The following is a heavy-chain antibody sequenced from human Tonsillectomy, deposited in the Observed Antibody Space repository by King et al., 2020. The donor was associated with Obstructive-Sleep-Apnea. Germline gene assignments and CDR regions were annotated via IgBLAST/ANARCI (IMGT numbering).Heavy chain of an antibody. CDR2: INHSGST. Sequence: VQLQQWGAGLLKPSETLSLTCAVYDGSFSDYYWSWIRQPPGRGLEWIGEINHSGSTNYNPSLKSRVTISVDMSKNQFSLKLTSVTAADSAVYYCARGSGAADVNWFDPWGQGALVTVSS. V-gene: IGHV4-34*01. CDR3: ARGSGAADVNWFDP. D-gene: IGHD6-13*01. CDR1: DGSFSDYY. J-gene: IGHJ5*02.